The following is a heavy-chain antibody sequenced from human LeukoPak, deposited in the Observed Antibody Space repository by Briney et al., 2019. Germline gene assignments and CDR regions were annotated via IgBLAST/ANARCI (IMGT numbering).Heavy chain of an antibody. Sequence: ASVKVSFKASGYTFIGYFMHWVRQAPGQGLEWMGGIIPIFGTANYAQKFQGRVTITADESTSTAYMELSSLRSEDTAVYYCARGQYELWLQRYYYYGMDVWGQGTTVTVSS. CDR1: GYTFIGYF. CDR2: IIPIFGTA. V-gene: IGHV1-69*13. J-gene: IGHJ6*02. CDR3: ARGQYELWLQRYYYYGMDV. D-gene: IGHD5-18*01.